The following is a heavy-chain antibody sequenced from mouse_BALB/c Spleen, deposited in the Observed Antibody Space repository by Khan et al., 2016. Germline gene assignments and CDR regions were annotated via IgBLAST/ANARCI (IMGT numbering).Heavy chain of an antibody. J-gene: IGHJ1*01. CDR3: ARYRGDWYFDV. CDR1: GDSITSGY. CDR2: ISYSGGA. Sequence: EVQLQESGPSLVKPSQTLSLTCSVTGDSITSGYWNWFRKFPGNKLDYMGYISYSGGAYYNPSLKSRISITRDTYKNQYYLQLNAVTNEDTATYYGARYRGDWYFDVWGAGTTVTGSS. V-gene: IGHV3-8*02.